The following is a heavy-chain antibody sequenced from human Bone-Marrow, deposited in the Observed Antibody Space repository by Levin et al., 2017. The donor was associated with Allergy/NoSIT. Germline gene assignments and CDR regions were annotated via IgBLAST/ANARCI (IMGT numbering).Heavy chain of an antibody. Sequence: SQTLSLTCEVSGVSISNGEWWSWVRQSPGKGLEWIADIYHNGRAIYNPSLKSPVTILVDKSKNQFSLKVTSVTAADTATYYCARHITRGTGWFDPWGQGTLVTVSS. CDR2: IYHNGRA. CDR3: ARHITRGTGWFDP. J-gene: IGHJ5*02. D-gene: IGHD1-26*01. V-gene: IGHV4-4*02. CDR1: GVSISNGEW.